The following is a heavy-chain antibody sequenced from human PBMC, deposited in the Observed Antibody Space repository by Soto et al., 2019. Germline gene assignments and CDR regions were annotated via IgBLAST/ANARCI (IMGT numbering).Heavy chain of an antibody. CDR3: ARTRGEQLVHYYFDY. D-gene: IGHD6-6*01. CDR1: GGTFSSYT. Sequence: SVKVSCKASGGTFSSYTISWVRQAPGQGLEWMGGIIPILGIANYAQKFQGRVTITADKSTSTAYMELSSLRSEDTAVYYCARTRGEQLVHYYFDYWGQGTLVTVSS. CDR2: IIPILGIA. J-gene: IGHJ4*02. V-gene: IGHV1-69*10.